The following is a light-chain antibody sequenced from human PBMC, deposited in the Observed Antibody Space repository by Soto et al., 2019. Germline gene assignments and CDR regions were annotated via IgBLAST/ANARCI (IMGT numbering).Light chain of an antibody. V-gene: IGKV1-33*01. CDR1: HDVSRN. Sequence: DIQMTQSPSSLSASEGARVTITCQSSHDVSRNLNWFQQKPGEAPQLLIYDASNLERGVPSRFSGSGSGTDFTLTISSLQPEDVATYYWQQYNSMLSFGGGTEVEIK. CDR2: DAS. J-gene: IGKJ4*01. CDR3: QQYNSMLS.